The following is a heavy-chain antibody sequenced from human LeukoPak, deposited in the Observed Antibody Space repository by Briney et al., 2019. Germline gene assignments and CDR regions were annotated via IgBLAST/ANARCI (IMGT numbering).Heavy chain of an antibody. V-gene: IGHV1-18*01. D-gene: IGHD3-10*01. CDR3: AGDLYGSGSPSPNWFDP. Sequence: ASVKVSCKASGYTFTSYGISGVRQAPGQGLEWMGWISAYNGNTNYAQKLQGRVTMTTDTSTSTAYMELRSLRSDDTAVYYCAGDLYGSGSPSPNWFDPWGQGTLVTVSS. J-gene: IGHJ5*02. CDR2: ISAYNGNT. CDR1: GYTFTSYG.